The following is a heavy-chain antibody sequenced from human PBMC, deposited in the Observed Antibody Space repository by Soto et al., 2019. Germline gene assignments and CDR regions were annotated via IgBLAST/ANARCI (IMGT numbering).Heavy chain of an antibody. J-gene: IGHJ4*02. Sequence: QVQLVQSGAEVKKPGSSVKVSCKASGGTFSSYAISWVRQAPGQGLEWMGGIIPIFGTANYAQKFQGRVTXTXDXSTSTTYRELSSRRTEDTAVYYCAGDEGGATAPFDYWGQGTLVTVAS. CDR3: AGDEGGATAPFDY. CDR2: IIPIFGTA. CDR1: GGTFSSYA. D-gene: IGHD2-21*01. V-gene: IGHV1-69*05.